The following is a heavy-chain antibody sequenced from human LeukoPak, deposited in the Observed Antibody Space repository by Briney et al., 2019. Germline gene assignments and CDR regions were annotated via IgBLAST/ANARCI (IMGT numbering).Heavy chain of an antibody. CDR1: GGSISSGGYS. J-gene: IGHJ4*02. CDR3: ARDKSLDY. V-gene: IGHV4-31*03. CDR2: IYYSGST. Sequence: SETLSLTCTVSGGSISSGGYSWSGIRQHPGKGLGGIGYIYYSGSTYYNPSLKSRVTISVDTSKNQFSLKLSSVTAADTAVYYCARDKSLDYWGQGTLVTVSS.